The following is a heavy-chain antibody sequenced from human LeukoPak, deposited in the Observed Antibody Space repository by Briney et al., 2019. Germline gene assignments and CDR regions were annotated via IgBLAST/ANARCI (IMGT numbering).Heavy chain of an antibody. CDR1: GGSISSYY. Sequence: PSETLSLTCTVSGGSISSYYWSWIRQPPGKGLEWMGYIYYSGSTNYNPSLKSRVTISVDTSKNQFSLKLSSVIAADTAVYYCARAHCSSTSCYSYYYYGMDVWGQGTTVTVSS. J-gene: IGHJ6*02. CDR3: ARAHCSSTSCYSYYYYGMDV. CDR2: IYYSGST. V-gene: IGHV4-59*01. D-gene: IGHD2-2*01.